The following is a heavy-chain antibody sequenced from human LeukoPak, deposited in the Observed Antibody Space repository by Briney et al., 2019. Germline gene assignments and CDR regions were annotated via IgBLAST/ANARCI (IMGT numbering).Heavy chain of an antibody. CDR2: IYSTGTN. J-gene: IGHJ6*03. CDR3: TREAMQQFPPYYYYYMDV. D-gene: IGHD6-13*01. V-gene: IGHV4-4*07. Sequence: SETLSLTCSVSGDSIINYYWSWIRQPAGKGLEWLGRIYSTGTNDYNPSVKRRLTMSVDISKRQISLKLTSVTAADTAVYYRTREAMQQFPPYYYYYMDVWGKGTAVTVSS. CDR1: GDSIINYY.